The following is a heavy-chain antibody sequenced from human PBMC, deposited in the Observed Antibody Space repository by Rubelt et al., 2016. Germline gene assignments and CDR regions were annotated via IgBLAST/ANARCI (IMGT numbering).Heavy chain of an antibody. CDR3: ARDDPVAGFDY. V-gene: IGHV3-30*04. D-gene: IGHD6-19*01. Sequence: RLSCAASGFTFSSYAMHWVRQAPGKGLEWVAVISYDGSNKYYADSVKGRFTISRDNAKNSLYLQVNSLRAEDTAVYYCARDDPVAGFDYWGQGTLVTVSS. CDR1: GFTFSSYA. J-gene: IGHJ4*02. CDR2: ISYDGSNK.